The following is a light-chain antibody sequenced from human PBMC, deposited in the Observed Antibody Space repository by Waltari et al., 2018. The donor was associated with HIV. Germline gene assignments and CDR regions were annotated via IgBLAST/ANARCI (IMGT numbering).Light chain of an antibody. CDR2: RAS. CDR1: QSISTW. V-gene: IGKV1-5*03. Sequence: DIQMTQSPSTLSASLGDSVTIPCRASQSISTWLAWYQRKPGKAPKLLIYRASTLQKGVPSRFSGTGSGTEFTLTITNLQPDDFATYYCQQYSSYLTFGPGTKLEIK. J-gene: IGKJ2*01. CDR3: QQYSSYLT.